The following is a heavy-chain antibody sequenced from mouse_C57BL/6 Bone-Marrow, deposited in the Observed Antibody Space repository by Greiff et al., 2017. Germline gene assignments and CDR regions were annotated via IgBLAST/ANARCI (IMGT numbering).Heavy chain of an antibody. CDR2: INPNYGGT. CDR3: ARGVITTVDLDY. V-gene: IGHV1-26*01. Sequence: VQLQQSGPELVKPGASVKISCKASGYTFTDYYMNWVKQSHGQSLEWIGDINPNYGGTSYNQKFKGKATLTVDKSSSTAYMGLRSLTSEDSAVYYCARGVITTVDLDYWGQGTTRTVSS. J-gene: IGHJ2*01. CDR1: GYTFTDYY. D-gene: IGHD1-1*01.